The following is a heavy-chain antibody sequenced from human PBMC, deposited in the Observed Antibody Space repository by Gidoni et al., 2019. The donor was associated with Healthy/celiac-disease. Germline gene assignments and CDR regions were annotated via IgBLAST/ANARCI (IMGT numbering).Heavy chain of an antibody. CDR3: ASASIAAAGTDFDY. J-gene: IGHJ4*02. CDR1: GASISSGGYY. V-gene: IGHV4-31*03. Sequence: QVQLQESGPGLVKPSQTLSLTCTVSGASISSGGYYWSWIRQHPGKGQEWMGYIYYSGSTCYNPSLKSRVTISVDTSKNQFSLKLSSVTAADTAVYYCASASIAAAGTDFDYWGQGTLVTVSS. CDR2: IYYSGST. D-gene: IGHD6-13*01.